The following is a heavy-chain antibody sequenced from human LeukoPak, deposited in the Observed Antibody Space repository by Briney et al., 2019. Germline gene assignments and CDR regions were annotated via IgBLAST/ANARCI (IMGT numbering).Heavy chain of an antibody. Sequence: GGSLRLSCAASGFTFSSYAMSWVRQAPGKGLEWVSAISGSGGSTYYADSVKGRFTISRGNSKNTLYLQMNSLRAEDTAVYYCAKDTRRGSSSPFDYWGQGTLVTVSS. D-gene: IGHD6-13*01. CDR1: GFTFSSYA. CDR3: AKDTRRGSSSPFDY. CDR2: ISGSGGST. J-gene: IGHJ4*02. V-gene: IGHV3-23*01.